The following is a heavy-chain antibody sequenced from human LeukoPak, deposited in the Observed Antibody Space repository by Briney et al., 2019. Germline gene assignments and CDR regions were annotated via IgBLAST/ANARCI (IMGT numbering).Heavy chain of an antibody. CDR2: ISSSSSTI. J-gene: IGHJ4*02. D-gene: IGHD3-10*01. CDR3: ARDYGALTGRALLGY. V-gene: IGHV3-48*04. Sequence: QPGGSLRLSCAASGFTFSSYSMNWVRQAPGKGLEWISYISSSSSTIYYADSVKGRFTISRDNAKNSLFLQMNSLRAEDTAVYYCARDYGALTGRALLGYWGQGTLVTVSS. CDR1: GFTFSSYS.